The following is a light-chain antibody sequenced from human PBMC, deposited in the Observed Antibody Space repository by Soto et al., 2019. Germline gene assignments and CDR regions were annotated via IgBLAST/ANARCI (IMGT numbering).Light chain of an antibody. Sequence: QSAPIQPASVSGSPGQSITISCTGTSSDIGIYTLVSWYQQYPGKAPKLILYEVNKWPSGISHRFSGSKSANTACLTISGLQAEDEADYYCCSDAGSRTWVFGGGTKVTVL. V-gene: IGLV2-23*02. J-gene: IGLJ3*02. CDR1: SSDIGIYTL. CDR2: EVN. CDR3: CSDAGSRTWV.